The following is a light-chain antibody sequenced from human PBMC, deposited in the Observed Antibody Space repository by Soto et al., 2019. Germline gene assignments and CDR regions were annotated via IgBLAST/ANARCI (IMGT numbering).Light chain of an antibody. CDR2: SNN. CDR1: SSNIGSNT. CDR3: AAWDDSLNGYVV. V-gene: IGLV1-44*01. J-gene: IGLJ2*01. Sequence: QPVLTQPPSASGTPGQRVTISCSGSSSNIGSNTVNWYQQLPGTAPKLLIYSNNQRPSGLPDRFSGSKSGTSASLASSGLQSEDEADYSCAAWDDSLNGYVVFGAGTKLTVL.